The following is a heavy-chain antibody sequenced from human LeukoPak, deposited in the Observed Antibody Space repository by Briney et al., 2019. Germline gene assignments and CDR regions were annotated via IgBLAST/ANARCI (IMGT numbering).Heavy chain of an antibody. CDR3: RSRDGYNWAYIRDY. D-gene: IGHD5-24*01. CDR2: INHSGST. J-gene: IGHJ4*02. Sequence: SETLSLTCAVYGGSFSGYYWSWIRQPPGKGLEWIGEINHSGSTNYNPSLKSRVTISVDTSKNQFSLKLSSVTAADTAVYYCRSRDGYNWAYIRDYWGQGTLVTVSS. CDR1: GGSFSGYY. V-gene: IGHV4-34*01.